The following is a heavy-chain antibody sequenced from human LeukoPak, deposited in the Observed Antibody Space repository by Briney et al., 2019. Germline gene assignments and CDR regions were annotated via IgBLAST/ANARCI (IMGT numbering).Heavy chain of an antibody. CDR3: ARGYYGSGSYYISWFDP. CDR1: GGTFSSYA. J-gene: IGHJ5*02. Sequence: GASVKVSCKASGGTFSSYAISWLRQAPGQGLEWMGRIIPILGIANYAQKFQGRVTITADKSTSTAYMELSSLRSEDTAVYYCARGYYGSGSYYISWFDPWGQGTLVTVSS. CDR2: IIPILGIA. V-gene: IGHV1-69*04. D-gene: IGHD3-10*01.